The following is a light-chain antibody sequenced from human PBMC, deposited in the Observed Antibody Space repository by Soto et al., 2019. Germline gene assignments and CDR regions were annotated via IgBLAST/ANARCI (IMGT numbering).Light chain of an antibody. CDR1: SSDVGGHNY. CDR2: DVS. V-gene: IGLV2-11*01. Sequence: QSVLAQPRSVSGSPGQSVTISCTGTSSDVGGHNYVSWYQQHPGKAPKLMIYDVSKRPSGVPDRFSGSKSGNTASLTISGLQAEDEADYYCCSYAGSYTGVFGTGTKVTVL. CDR3: CSYAGSYTGV. J-gene: IGLJ1*01.